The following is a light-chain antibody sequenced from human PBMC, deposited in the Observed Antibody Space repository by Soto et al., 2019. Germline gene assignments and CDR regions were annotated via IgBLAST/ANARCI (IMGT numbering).Light chain of an antibody. J-gene: IGLJ2*01. Sequence: QSALTQPASVSGSPGQSITISCTGSSSDIGGYNYVSWYQQHPGKAPKLIIYDVTDRPSGLSYRFSASKSGSTASLPISGLQPEDEADYYCSSYSGSTTHILFGGGTKLTVL. V-gene: IGLV2-14*01. CDR3: SSYSGSTTHIL. CDR1: SSDIGGYNY. CDR2: DVT.